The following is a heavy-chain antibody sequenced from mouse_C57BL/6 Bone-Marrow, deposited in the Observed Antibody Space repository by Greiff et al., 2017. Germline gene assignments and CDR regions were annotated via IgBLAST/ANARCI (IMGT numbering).Heavy chain of an antibody. J-gene: IGHJ4*01. CDR2: ISSGSSTI. Sequence: EVMLVESGGGLVQPGGSLKLSCAASGFSFSDYGMHWVRQAQEKGLEWVAYISSGSSTIYYADTVKGRFTISRDNAKNTLFRQMTSLRSEDTAMCYCSRRSNYGDYWGQGTSVTVSS. CDR3: SRRSNYGDY. CDR1: GFSFSDYG. D-gene: IGHD2-5*01. V-gene: IGHV5-17*01.